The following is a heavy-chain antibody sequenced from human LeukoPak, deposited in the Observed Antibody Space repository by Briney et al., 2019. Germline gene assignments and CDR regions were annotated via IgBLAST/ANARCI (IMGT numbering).Heavy chain of an antibody. D-gene: IGHD2-15*01. CDR2: IYYSGST. Sequence: SQTLSLTCTVSGGSISSGDYYWGWIRQPPGKGLEWIGNIYYSGSTYYNPSLKSRVTISVDTSKNQFSLKLSSVTAADTAVYYCARYSGGSCSFDYWGRGTLVTVSS. V-gene: IGHV4-39*01. CDR3: ARYSGGSCSFDY. CDR1: GGSISSGDYY. J-gene: IGHJ4*02.